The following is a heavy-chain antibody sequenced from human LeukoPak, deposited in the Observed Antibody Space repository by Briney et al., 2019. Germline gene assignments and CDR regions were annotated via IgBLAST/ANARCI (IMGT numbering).Heavy chain of an antibody. CDR3: AREDPTTRMDV. V-gene: IGHV3-48*03. CDR2: ISTSGNTI. J-gene: IGHJ6*02. CDR1: GFTFSSYE. D-gene: IGHD4-11*01. Sequence: GGSLRLSCAASGFTFSSYEMNWVRQVPGKGLEWVSYISTSGNTIYYADSVKGLFTISRDNAKNSLYLQMCGLRAEDTAVYYCAREDPTTRMDVWGQGTTVTVSS.